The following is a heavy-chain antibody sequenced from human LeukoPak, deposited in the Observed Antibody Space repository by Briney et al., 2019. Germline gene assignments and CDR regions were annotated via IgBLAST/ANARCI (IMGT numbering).Heavy chain of an antibody. CDR3: ARDPPSGDPTS. J-gene: IGHJ4*02. D-gene: IGHD2-21*01. Sequence: PSETLSLTCTVSGGSISSSSYCWGWIRQPPGKGLEWIGSIYHSGSTYYNPSLKSRVTISVDTSKNQFSLKLSSVTAADTAVYYCARDPPSGDPTSWGQGTLVTVSS. V-gene: IGHV4-39*07. CDR2: IYHSGST. CDR1: GGSISSSSYC.